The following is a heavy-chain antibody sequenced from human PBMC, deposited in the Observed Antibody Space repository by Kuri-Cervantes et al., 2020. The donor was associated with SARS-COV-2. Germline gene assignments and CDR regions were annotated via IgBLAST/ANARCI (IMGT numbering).Heavy chain of an antibody. V-gene: IGHV3-11*01. CDR3: SRDQVSAAGTANY. D-gene: IGHD6-13*01. Sequence: GESLKISCVASGFTFSDYYMSWIRQAPGKGLEWISYISSSDSTTYYADSVKGRFTISRDNAKMTLFLQMNSLRVDDTAVYYCSRDQVSAAGTANYWGQGALVTVSS. CDR1: GFTFSDYY. CDR2: ISSSDSTT. J-gene: IGHJ4*02.